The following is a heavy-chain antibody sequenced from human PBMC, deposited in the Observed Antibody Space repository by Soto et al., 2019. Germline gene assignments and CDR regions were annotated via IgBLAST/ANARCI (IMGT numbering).Heavy chain of an antibody. CDR2: IYYSGST. CDR3: ARLRITGTPYFDY. Sequence: SETLSLTCTVSGGSISSSSYYWGWIRQPPGKGLEWIGSIYYSGSTYYNPSLKSRVTISVDTSKNQFSLKLSSVTAADTAVYYCARLRITGTPYFDYWGQGTLVTVSS. J-gene: IGHJ4*02. CDR1: GGSISSSSYY. D-gene: IGHD1-7*01. V-gene: IGHV4-39*01.